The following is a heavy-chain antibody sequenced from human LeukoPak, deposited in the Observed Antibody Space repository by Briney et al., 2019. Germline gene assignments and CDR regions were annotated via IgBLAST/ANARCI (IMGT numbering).Heavy chain of an antibody. Sequence: SETLSLTCTVSGGSISSYYWSWIRQPPGKGLEWIGYIYYSGSTYYNPSLKSRVTISVDTSKNQFSLKLSSVTAADTAVYYCARKTLYPSGPEGFDYWGQGTLVTVSS. V-gene: IGHV4-59*12. CDR3: ARKTLYPSGPEGFDY. D-gene: IGHD2-15*01. CDR2: IYYSGST. CDR1: GGSISSYY. J-gene: IGHJ4*02.